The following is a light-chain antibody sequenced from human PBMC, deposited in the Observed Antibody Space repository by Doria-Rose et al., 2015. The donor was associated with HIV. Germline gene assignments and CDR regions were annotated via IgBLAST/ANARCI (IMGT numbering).Light chain of an antibody. J-gene: IGKJ4*01. Sequence: DIQVTQSPSSLSASVGDRVTITCRASQSTGSFLNWYQQKPGKAPKLLIYAASSLHNGVPSRFSGSGSGTDFTLTISSLQPEDFATYFCQQSYSTPLTFGGGTKVEIK. V-gene: IGKV1-39*01. CDR3: QQSYSTPLT. CDR1: QSTGSF. CDR2: AAS.